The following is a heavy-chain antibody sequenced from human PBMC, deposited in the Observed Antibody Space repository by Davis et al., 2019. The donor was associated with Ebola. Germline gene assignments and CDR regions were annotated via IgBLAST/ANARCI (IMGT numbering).Heavy chain of an antibody. Sequence: GESLKISCKGSGYSFTSYWIGWVRQVPGKGLEWMGIIYPGDSDTRYSPSFQGQVTISADKSISTAYLQWSSLKASDTAMYYCARRHSSSGEPYYGMDVWGQGTTVTVSS. D-gene: IGHD6-6*01. CDR2: IYPGDSDT. CDR3: ARRHSSSGEPYYGMDV. CDR1: GYSFTSYW. V-gene: IGHV5-51*01. J-gene: IGHJ6*02.